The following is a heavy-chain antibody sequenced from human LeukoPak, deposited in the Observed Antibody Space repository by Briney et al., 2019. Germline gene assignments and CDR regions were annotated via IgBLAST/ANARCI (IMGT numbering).Heavy chain of an antibody. Sequence: GGSLRLSCAASGFTFSSYWMSWVRQAPGKGLEWVANIKQDGSEKYYVDSVKGRFTISRDNAKNSLYLQMNSLRAEDTAVYYCARAPARIAAHFDYWGQGTLVTVSS. J-gene: IGHJ4*02. CDR1: GFTFSSYW. V-gene: IGHV3-7*01. CDR3: ARAPARIAAHFDY. D-gene: IGHD6-6*01. CDR2: IKQDGSEK.